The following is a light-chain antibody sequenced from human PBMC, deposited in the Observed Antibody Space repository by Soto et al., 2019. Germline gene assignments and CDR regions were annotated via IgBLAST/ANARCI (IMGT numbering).Light chain of an antibody. J-gene: IGKJ4*01. V-gene: IGKV2-28*01. CDR1: QSLLHSNGYNC. CDR3: MQALQSPVT. Sequence: DIVMTQSPLSLPVTPGEPASISCRSSQSLLHSNGYNCLDWYLQKPGQSPQLLIHLGSSRASGVPDRFSGSGSGTDFTLEISRVEAEDVGVYYCMQALQSPVTVGGGTKVEIK. CDR2: LGS.